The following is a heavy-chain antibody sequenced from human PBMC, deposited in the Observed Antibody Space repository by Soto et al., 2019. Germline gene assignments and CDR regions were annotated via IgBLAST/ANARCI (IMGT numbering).Heavy chain of an antibody. CDR3: ARHRARNWFDP. J-gene: IGHJ5*02. CDR2: IHYSGST. V-gene: IGHV4-39*01. CDR1: GGSISSSGYY. D-gene: IGHD6-6*01. Sequence: SETLSLTCIVSGGSISSSGYYWGLIRQPPGKGLELIGSIHYSGSTYYHSSLKSRVTVSVDASKNQFSLELSSVTAADTAVFYCARHRARNWFDPWGQGTLVTVSS.